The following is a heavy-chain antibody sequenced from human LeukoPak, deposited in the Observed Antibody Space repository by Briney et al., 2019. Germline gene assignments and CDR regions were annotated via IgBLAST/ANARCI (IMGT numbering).Heavy chain of an antibody. CDR2: ISSSSSYL. CDR3: ARVVGPPSYAYYYMDV. D-gene: IGHD1-26*01. J-gene: IGHJ6*03. V-gene: IGHV3-21*01. CDR1: GFTFSSYS. Sequence: PGGSLRLSCAASGFTFSSYSMNWVRQAPGKGLEWVSFISSSSSYLYYADSVKGRFTISRDDAKKSLYLQMNSLRVEDTAVYYCARVVGPPSYAYYYMDVWGKGTTVAVS.